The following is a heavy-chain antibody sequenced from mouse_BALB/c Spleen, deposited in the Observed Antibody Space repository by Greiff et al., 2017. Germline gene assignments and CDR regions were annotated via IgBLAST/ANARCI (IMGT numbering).Heavy chain of an antibody. D-gene: IGHD4-1*01. CDR3: ARANWDAMDY. V-gene: IGHV3-2*02. J-gene: IGHJ4*01. CDR2: ISYSGST. Sequence: EVKLQESGPGLVKPSQSLSLTFTVTGYSITSDYAWNWIRQFPGNKLEWMGYISYSGSTSYNPSLKSRISITRDTSKNQFFLQLNSVTTEDTATYYCARANWDAMDYWGQGTSVTVSS. CDR1: GYSITSDYA.